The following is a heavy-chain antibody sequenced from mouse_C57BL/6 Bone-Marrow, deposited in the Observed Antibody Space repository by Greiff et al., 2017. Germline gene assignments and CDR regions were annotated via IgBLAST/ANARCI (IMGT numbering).Heavy chain of an antibody. CDR2: IDPETGGT. CDR1: GYTFTDYE. D-gene: IGHD1-1*01. CDR3: AREGDTHGSSYRGFFDY. J-gene: IGHJ2*01. V-gene: IGHV1-15*01. Sequence: VQLQQSGAELVRPGASVTLSCKASGYTFTDYEMHWVKQTPVHGLEWIGAIDPETGGTAYNQKFKGKAILTADKSSSTAYMQLSSLTSEDSAVYYCAREGDTHGSSYRGFFDYWGQGTTLTVSS.